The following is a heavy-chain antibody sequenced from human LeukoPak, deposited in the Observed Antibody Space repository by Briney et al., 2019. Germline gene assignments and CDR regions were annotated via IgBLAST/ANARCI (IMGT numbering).Heavy chain of an antibody. CDR2: IKTDGSST. D-gene: IGHD5-18*01. J-gene: IGHJ4*02. CDR3: VLETAMGS. Sequence: GGSLRLSCAASGFTFSDDWMHWVRQAPGKGLVWVSRIKTDGSSTFYADSVKGRFTISRDNAKNTMYLQMNSLRVEDTVVYYFVLETAMGSRGQRTPVTVSS. CDR1: GFTFSDDW. V-gene: IGHV3-74*01.